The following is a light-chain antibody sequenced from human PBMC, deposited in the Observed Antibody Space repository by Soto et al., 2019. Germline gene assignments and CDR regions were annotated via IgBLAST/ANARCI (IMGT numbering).Light chain of an antibody. CDR1: SSDIGAYKF. CDR2: EVS. Sequence: QSALTQPPSASGSPGQSVAISCTGTSSDIGAYKFVSWYQQHPGKAPKLIIYEVSIRPSGVPDRFSGSKSGNTASLTVSGLLAEDEADYYCSLYAVTISVVFGGGTKLTVL. V-gene: IGLV2-8*01. J-gene: IGLJ2*01. CDR3: SLYAVTISVV.